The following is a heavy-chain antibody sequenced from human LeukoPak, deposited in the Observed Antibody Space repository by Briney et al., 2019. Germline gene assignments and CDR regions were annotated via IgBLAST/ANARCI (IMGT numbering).Heavy chain of an antibody. V-gene: IGHV4-34*01. D-gene: IGHD4-17*01. CDR2: INHSGST. CDR1: GGSFSGYY. Sequence: SETLSLTCTVYGGSFSGYYWSWIRQPPGKGLEWIGEINHSGSTNYNPSLKSRVTISVDTSKNQFSLKLSSVTAADTAVYYCAKSNYGPLDYWGQGTLVTVSS. J-gene: IGHJ4*02. CDR3: AKSNYGPLDY.